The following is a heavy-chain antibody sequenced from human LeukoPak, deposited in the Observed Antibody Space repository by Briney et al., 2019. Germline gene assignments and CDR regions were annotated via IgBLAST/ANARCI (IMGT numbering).Heavy chain of an antibody. J-gene: IGHJ6*02. V-gene: IGHV4-30-4*01. Sequence: SETLSLTCTVSGGSISSGDYYWSWIRQPPGKGLEWIGYIYYSGSTYYNPSLKSRVTISVDTSKNQLSLKLSSVTAADTAVYYCAGERGYCSSTSCYNYYGMDVWGQGTTVTVSS. D-gene: IGHD2-2*01. CDR2: IYYSGST. CDR1: GGSISSGDYY. CDR3: AGERGYCSSTSCYNYYGMDV.